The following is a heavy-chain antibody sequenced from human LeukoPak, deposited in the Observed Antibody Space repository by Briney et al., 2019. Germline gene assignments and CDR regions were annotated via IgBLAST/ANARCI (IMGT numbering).Heavy chain of an antibody. D-gene: IGHD3-16*01. CDR2: IYYSGST. CDR1: GGSISSGGYY. V-gene: IGHV4-31*03. J-gene: IGHJ4*02. CDR3: ARRWGFRMYYFDY. Sequence: SETLSLTCTVSGGSISSGGYYWSWIRQHPGKGLEWIGYIYYSGSTYYNPSLKSRVTISVDTSKNQFSLKLSSVTAADTAVYYCARRWGFRMYYFDYWGQGTLVTVSS.